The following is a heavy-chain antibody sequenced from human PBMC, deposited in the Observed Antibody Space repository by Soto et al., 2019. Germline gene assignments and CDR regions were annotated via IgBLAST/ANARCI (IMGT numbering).Heavy chain of an antibody. Sequence: SETLSLTCTVSGGSISSGGYYWSWIRQHPGKGLEWIGYIYYSGSTHYNPSLKSRVTISVDTSKNQFSLKLSSVTAADTAVYYCARARKVVVPAAIRWFDPWGQGTRVTV. J-gene: IGHJ5*02. CDR2: IYYSGST. CDR3: ARARKVVVPAAIRWFDP. D-gene: IGHD2-2*02. V-gene: IGHV4-31*03. CDR1: GGSISSGGYY.